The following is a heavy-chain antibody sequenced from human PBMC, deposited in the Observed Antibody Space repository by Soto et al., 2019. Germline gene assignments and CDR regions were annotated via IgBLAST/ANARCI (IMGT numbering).Heavy chain of an antibody. V-gene: IGHV3-23*01. CDR1: GFTFSSYA. CDR3: AKDTIYQLLSYGMDV. CDR2: ISGSGGST. J-gene: IGHJ6*02. Sequence: GGSLRLSCAASGFTFSSYAMSWVRQAPGKGLEWVSAISGSGGSTYYADSVKGRFTISRDNSKNSLYLQMNSLRTEDTALYYCAKDTIYQLLSYGMDVWGQGTTVTVSS. D-gene: IGHD2-2*01.